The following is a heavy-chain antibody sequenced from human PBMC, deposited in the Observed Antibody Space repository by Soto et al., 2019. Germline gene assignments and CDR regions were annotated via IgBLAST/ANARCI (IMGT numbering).Heavy chain of an antibody. CDR3: ARREGPSTVKSAFDI. J-gene: IGHJ3*02. V-gene: IGHV4-4*07. D-gene: IGHD4-17*01. CDR1: GGSISSYY. Sequence: ETLSLTCTVSGGSISSYYWSWIRQPAGKGLEWIGRIYTSGSTNYNPSLKSRVTMSVDTSKNQFSLKLSSVTAADTAVYYCARREGPSTVKSAFDIWGQGTMVTVSS. CDR2: IYTSGST.